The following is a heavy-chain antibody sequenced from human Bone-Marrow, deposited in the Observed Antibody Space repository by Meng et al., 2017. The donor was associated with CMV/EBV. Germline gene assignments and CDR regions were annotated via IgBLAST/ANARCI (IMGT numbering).Heavy chain of an antibody. J-gene: IGHJ6*02. D-gene: IGHD4-11*01. CDR3: AREHSNYVGWVRYYYYGMDV. Sequence: ASVKVSCKASGYTFTSYYMHWVRQAPGQGLEWMGIINPSGGSTSYAQKFQGRVTMTRDTSTSTVYMELSSLRSEDTAVYYCAREHSNYVGWVRYYYYGMDVWGQGTTVTVSS. V-gene: IGHV1-46*01. CDR1: GYTFTSYY. CDR2: INPSGGST.